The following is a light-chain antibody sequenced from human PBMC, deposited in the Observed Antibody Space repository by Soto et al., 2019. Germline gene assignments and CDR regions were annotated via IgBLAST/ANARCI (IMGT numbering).Light chain of an antibody. CDR2: DAS. Sequence: EIVLTQSPATLSLSPGERATLSCRASQSVSSYLAWYQQKLGQAPRLLIYDASNRATGIPARFSGSGSGTEFTLTSSSLEPEDFGVYYCQQRRSWPLTFGGGTKVEIK. CDR1: QSVSSY. CDR3: QQRRSWPLT. V-gene: IGKV3-11*01. J-gene: IGKJ4*01.